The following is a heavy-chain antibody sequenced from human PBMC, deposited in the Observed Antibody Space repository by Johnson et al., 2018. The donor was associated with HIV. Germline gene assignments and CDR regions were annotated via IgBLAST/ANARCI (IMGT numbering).Heavy chain of an antibody. CDR1: GFTFSSYA. CDR3: ARGADPGIAAALV. D-gene: IGHD6-13*01. V-gene: IGHV3-20*04. J-gene: IGHJ3*01. CDR2: INWNGGST. Sequence: VQLVESGGGVVQPGRSLRLSCAASGFTFSSYAMHWVRQAPGKVLEWVSGINWNGGSTGYADSVKGRFTISRDNAKNSLYLQMNSLRAEDTALYYCARGADPGIAAALVWGQGTMVTVSS.